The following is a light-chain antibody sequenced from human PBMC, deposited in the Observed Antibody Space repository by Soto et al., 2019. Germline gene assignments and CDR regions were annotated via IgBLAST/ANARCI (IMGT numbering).Light chain of an antibody. J-gene: IGLJ1*01. CDR1: SSNVGTSS. Sequence: QSVLAQPPSASGTPGQTVTISCSGSSSNVGTSSVHWYKHLPGTAPKPLIYTNDQRPSGVPDRFSGSKSGTSASLAISGLQSEDEADYYCAVWDDSLNGHVFGAGTKVTVL. CDR2: TND. V-gene: IGLV1-44*01. CDR3: AVWDDSLNGHV.